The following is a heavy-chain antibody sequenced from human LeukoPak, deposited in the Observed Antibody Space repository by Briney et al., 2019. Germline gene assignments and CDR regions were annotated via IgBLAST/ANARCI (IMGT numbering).Heavy chain of an antibody. D-gene: IGHD3-22*01. CDR2: INHSGST. V-gene: IGHV4-34*01. Sequence: PSETLSLTCAVYGGSLSGYYWSWIRQPPGKGLEWIGEINHSGSTNYNPSLKSRVTISVDTSKNQFSLKLSSVTAADTAVYYCARQLYDSSGYPFDYWGQGTLVTVSS. CDR1: GGSLSGYY. J-gene: IGHJ4*02. CDR3: ARQLYDSSGYPFDY.